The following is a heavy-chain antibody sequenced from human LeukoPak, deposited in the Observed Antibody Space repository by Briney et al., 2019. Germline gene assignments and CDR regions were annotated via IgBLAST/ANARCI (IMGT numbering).Heavy chain of an antibody. Sequence: GGSLRLSCAASGFTFDDYAMHWVRQAPGKGLEWVSGISWNSGSIGYADSVKGRFTISRDNAKNSLYLQMNSLRAEDTALYYCAKDSSSWYFDLWGRGTLVTVSS. J-gene: IGHJ2*01. CDR1: GFTFDDYA. D-gene: IGHD6-13*01. V-gene: IGHV3-9*01. CDR2: ISWNSGSI. CDR3: AKDSSSWYFDL.